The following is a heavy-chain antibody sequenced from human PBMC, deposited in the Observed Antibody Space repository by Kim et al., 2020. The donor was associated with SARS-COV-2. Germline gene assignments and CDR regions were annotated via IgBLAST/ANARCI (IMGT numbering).Heavy chain of an antibody. CDR3: ARRFRGVDYGMDV. J-gene: IGHJ6*02. Sequence: GGSLRLSCAASGFSFDDYAMNWVRQGPGKGLEGVSGISWNSGSIGYADSVQGRFTISRDNAKNSLYLQMNSLRAEDTALYYCARRFRGVDYGMDVWGQGTTDTVSS. CDR1: GFSFDDYA. D-gene: IGHD3-10*01. CDR2: ISWNSGSI. V-gene: IGHV3-9*01.